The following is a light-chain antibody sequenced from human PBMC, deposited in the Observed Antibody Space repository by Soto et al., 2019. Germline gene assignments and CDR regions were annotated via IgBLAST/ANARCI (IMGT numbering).Light chain of an antibody. CDR2: GAS. V-gene: IGKV3-15*01. Sequence: IVMTQSPGTLSLSPGERATLSCRASQRVSSNLAWYQQKPGQAPRLLIFGASTRATGIPARFSGSGSGTEFTLTISSLQSEDFAVYYCQQYSNWPPETFGQGTKVDI. CDR1: QRVSSN. J-gene: IGKJ1*01. CDR3: QQYSNWPPET.